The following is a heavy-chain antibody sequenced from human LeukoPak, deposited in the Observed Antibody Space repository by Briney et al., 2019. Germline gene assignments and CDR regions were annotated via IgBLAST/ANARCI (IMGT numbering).Heavy chain of an antibody. CDR2: ISYDGSNK. D-gene: IGHD3-22*01. CDR1: GFTFSSYG. CDR3: AKDYYDSSGFYYPGDY. J-gene: IGHJ4*02. V-gene: IGHV3-30*18. Sequence: GGSLRLSCAASGFTFSSYGMHWVRQAPGKGLEWVAVISYDGSNKYYADSVKGRFTISSDNSNNTLYLQMNSLRAEDTAVYYCAKDYYDSSGFYYPGDYWGQGTLVTVSS.